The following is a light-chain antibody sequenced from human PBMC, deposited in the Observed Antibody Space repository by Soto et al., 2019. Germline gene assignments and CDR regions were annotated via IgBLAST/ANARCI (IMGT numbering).Light chain of an antibody. Sequence: AIQMTQSPSSLSASVGDRVTITCRASQFIRTDLDWYQQKPGKVPKVLIYGASSLQSGVPSRFSGSGSGTTFTLTISSLQPEDFATYYCAHHYIYPYTFGQGTTLDLK. V-gene: IGKV1-6*01. CDR2: GAS. J-gene: IGKJ2*01. CDR1: QFIRTD. CDR3: AHHYIYPYT.